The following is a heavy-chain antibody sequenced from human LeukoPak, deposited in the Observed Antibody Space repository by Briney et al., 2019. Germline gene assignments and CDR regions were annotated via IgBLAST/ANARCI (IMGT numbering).Heavy chain of an antibody. J-gene: IGHJ6*03. CDR3: ARDLSAPPHLVTYYYYMDV. Sequence: AGSLRLSCVASGFSFSSYSKNWVRQPPGKGLEWVSYISSGSNTIDYADSVKGRFTISRDNAKSSLYLQMNSLRAEDTAVYYCARDLSAPPHLVTYYYYMDVWGKGATVTVSS. D-gene: IGHD6-13*01. CDR2: ISSGSNTI. V-gene: IGHV3-48*01. CDR1: GFSFSSYS.